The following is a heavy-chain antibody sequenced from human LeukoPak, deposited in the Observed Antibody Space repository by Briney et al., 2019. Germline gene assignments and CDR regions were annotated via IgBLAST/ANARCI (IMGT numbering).Heavy chain of an antibody. CDR3: AREYYDYVWGSFSTNWFDP. V-gene: IGHV1-46*01. Sequence: GASVKVSCKASGYAFTNYYMDWVRQAPGQGLEWMGILNPSSGNTNFAQKFRGRVTVTRDTPTNTVYMELSSLRSDDTAVYYCAREYYDYVWGSFSTNWFDPWGQGTLVTVSS. CDR2: LNPSSGNT. CDR1: GYAFTNYY. J-gene: IGHJ5*02. D-gene: IGHD3-16*01.